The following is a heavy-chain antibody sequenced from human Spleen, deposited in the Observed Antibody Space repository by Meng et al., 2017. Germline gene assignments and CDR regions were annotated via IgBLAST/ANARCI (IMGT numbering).Heavy chain of an antibody. Sequence: SETLSLTCVVSGGSFSDYYWSWIRQPPGKGLEWIGEINHSGSTKYNPSLKSRVTISVDTSKNQFSLKLSSVTAADTAVYYCTRWGAVSAANYYYGMDVWGQGTTVTVSS. CDR2: INHSGST. D-gene: IGHD2-2*01. CDR3: TRWGAVSAANYYYGMDV. CDR1: GGSFSDYY. J-gene: IGHJ6*02. V-gene: IGHV4-34*01.